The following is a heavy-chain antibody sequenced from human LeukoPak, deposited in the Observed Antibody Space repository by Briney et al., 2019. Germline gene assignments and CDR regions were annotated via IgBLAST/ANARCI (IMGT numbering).Heavy chain of an antibody. D-gene: IGHD3-22*01. CDR3: AREIRLDYYDSSGYYYRDAFDI. V-gene: IGHV4-59*01. Sequence: KPSETLSLTCTVSGGSISSYYWSWIRHPPGKALEWIGYICYRGSANYNPSLKGRVTISVDTSKNQFSLKLSSVTAADTAVYYCAREIRLDYYDSSGYYYRDAFDIWGQGTMVTVSS. CDR2: ICYRGSA. J-gene: IGHJ3*02. CDR1: GGSISSYY.